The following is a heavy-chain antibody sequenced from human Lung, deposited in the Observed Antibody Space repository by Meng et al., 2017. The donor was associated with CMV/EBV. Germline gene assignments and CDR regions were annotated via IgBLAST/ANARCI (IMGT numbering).Heavy chain of an antibody. CDR3: AKVKVTAALLDSFDI. D-gene: IGHD2-2*01. J-gene: IGHJ3*02. Sequence: GGSLRLXXAASGFTFTSYWMTWVRQAPGRGLECVANVKPDGSETYYVDSVRGRFTIPRDNSKNALYLHMNSLRTEDTAVYYCAKVKVTAALLDSFDIWGQGXMVTVSS. V-gene: IGHV3-7*01. CDR2: VKPDGSET. CDR1: GFTFTSYW.